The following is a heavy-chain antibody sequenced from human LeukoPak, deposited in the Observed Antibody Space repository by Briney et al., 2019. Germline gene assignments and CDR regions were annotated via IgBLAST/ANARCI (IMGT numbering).Heavy chain of an antibody. Sequence: GGSLRLSCAASGFTFDDYATHWVRQAPGKGLEWVSLISGDGGSTYYADSVKGRFTISRDNSKNSLFLQMNSLRTEDTALYYCAKEVGATTPFDYWGQGTLVTVSS. J-gene: IGHJ4*02. CDR1: GFTFDDYA. CDR3: AKEVGATTPFDY. D-gene: IGHD1-26*01. CDR2: ISGDGGST. V-gene: IGHV3-43*02.